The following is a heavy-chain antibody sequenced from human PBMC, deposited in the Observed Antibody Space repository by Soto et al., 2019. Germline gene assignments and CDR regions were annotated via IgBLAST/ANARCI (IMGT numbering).Heavy chain of an antibody. CDR2: ISSNGGST. J-gene: IGHJ6*02. CDR3: VKAPYYYYYGMEV. V-gene: IGHV3-64D*06. Sequence: GGSLRLSCSASGFSFSSYAMHWVRQAPGKGLEYVSAISSNGGSTYYADSVKGRFTIYRDNSKNTLYLQMSSLRAEGTAVYYCVKAPYYYYYGMEVWGQRTTVTVS. CDR1: GFSFSSYA.